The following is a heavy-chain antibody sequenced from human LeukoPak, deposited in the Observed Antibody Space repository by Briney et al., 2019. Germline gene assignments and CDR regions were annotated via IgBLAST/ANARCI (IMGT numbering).Heavy chain of an antibody. D-gene: IGHD2-2*01. J-gene: IGHJ4*02. CDR1: GFIFTDYW. CDR2: ISGSGGST. CDR3: AKDSLALCSSTSCVREIAVAGMNY. V-gene: IGHV3-23*01. Sequence: HPGGSLRLSCAASGFIFTDYWMYWVRQAPGKGLEWVSAISGSGGSTYYADSVKGRFTISRDNSKNTLYLQMNSLRAEDTAVYYCAKDSLALCSSTSCVREIAVAGMNYWGQGTLVTVSS.